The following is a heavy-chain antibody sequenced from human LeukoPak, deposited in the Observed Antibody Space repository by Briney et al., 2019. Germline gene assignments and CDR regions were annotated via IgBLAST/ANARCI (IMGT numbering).Heavy chain of an antibody. V-gene: IGHV3-74*01. CDR3: AKDTDYGDYVYYFDY. D-gene: IGHD4-17*01. Sequence: GGSLRLSCAASGFTVSSYWMHWVRQAPGKGLVWVSRINSDGSSTSYADSVKGRFTISRDNAKNTLYLQMNSLRADDTVVYYCAKDTDYGDYVYYFDYWGQGTLVTVSS. J-gene: IGHJ4*02. CDR2: INSDGSST. CDR1: GFTVSSYW.